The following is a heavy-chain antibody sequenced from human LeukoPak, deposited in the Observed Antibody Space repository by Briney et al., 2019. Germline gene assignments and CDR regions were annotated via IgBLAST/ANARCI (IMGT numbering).Heavy chain of an antibody. D-gene: IGHD6-19*01. J-gene: IGHJ4*02. CDR3: ARIPDVSGWPFDY. CDR2: ILYSGRT. V-gene: IGHV4-59*01. CDR1: DGSINSDF. Sequence: SETLSLTCTASDGSINSDFWTWIRQPPGKGLEWIGYILYSGRTSYNPSLKSRVTISIDTSKNLFSLKLRSVTTADTAIYYCARIPDVSGWPFDYWGQGTLVTVSS.